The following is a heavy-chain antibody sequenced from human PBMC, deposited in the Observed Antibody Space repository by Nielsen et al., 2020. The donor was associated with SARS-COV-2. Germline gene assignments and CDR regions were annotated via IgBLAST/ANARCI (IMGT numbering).Heavy chain of an antibody. CDR3: ARDRGGMDV. CDR2: IKQDGGEK. D-gene: IGHD3-10*01. J-gene: IGHJ6*02. Sequence: VRQAPGKGLEWVANIKQDGGEKNYVDSVKGRFTISRNNAKNSLYLQMNSLRAEDTAVYYCARDRGGMDVWGHGTTVTGSS. V-gene: IGHV3-7*01.